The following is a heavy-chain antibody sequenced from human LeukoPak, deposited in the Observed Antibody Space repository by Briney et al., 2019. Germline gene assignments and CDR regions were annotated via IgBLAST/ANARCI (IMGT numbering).Heavy chain of an antibody. Sequence: SQTLSLTCTVSGGSISSYYWSWIRQPPGKGLEWIGYIYYSGSTNYNPSLKSRVTISVDTSKNQFSLKLSSVTAEDTAVYYCARGTVISTTNWFDPWGQGTLVTVSS. V-gene: IGHV4-59*01. CDR1: GGSISSYY. CDR2: IYYSGST. J-gene: IGHJ5*02. D-gene: IGHD2-21*01. CDR3: ARGTVISTTNWFDP.